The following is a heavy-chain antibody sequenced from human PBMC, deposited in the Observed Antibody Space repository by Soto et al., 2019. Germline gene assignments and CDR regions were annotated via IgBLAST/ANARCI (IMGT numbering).Heavy chain of an antibody. Sequence: GGSLRLSCEASGFSFSTYSMHWVRQAPGKVLEWVSAIGRRSDIYYADSVKGRFTISRDNAKNSVSLQMNSLRDEDTAVYYCAREETAWPLAYGLDVWGQWTTVTSP. D-gene: IGHD2-21*02. CDR1: GFSFSTYS. V-gene: IGHV3-21*01. CDR2: IGRRSDI. J-gene: IGHJ6*02. CDR3: AREETAWPLAYGLDV.